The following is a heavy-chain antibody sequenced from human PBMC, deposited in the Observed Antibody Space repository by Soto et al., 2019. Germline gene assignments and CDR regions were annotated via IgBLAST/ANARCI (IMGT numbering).Heavy chain of an antibody. D-gene: IGHD2-15*01. J-gene: IGHJ6*03. CDR2: IKSKTDGGTT. V-gene: IGHV3-15*01. Sequence: GGSLRLSCAASGFTFSNAWMSWVRQAPGKGLEWVGRIKSKTDGGTTDYAAPVKGRFTISRDDSKNTLYLQMNSLKTEDTAVYYCTTLYCSGGSCYFYYYYYMDVWGKGTTVTVSS. CDR1: GFTFSNAW. CDR3: TTLYCSGGSCYFYYYYYMDV.